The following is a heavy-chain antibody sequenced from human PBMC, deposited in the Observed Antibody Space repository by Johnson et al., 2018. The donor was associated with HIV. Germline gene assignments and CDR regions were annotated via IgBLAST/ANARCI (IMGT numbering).Heavy chain of an antibody. V-gene: IGHV3-74*01. J-gene: IGHJ3*02. CDR1: GFSFSNYW. CDR3: AKDLSIAARPAAFDI. D-gene: IGHD6-6*01. Sequence: VQLVESGGGLIQPGGSLRLSCVASGFSFSNYWMHWVRQAPGKGPVWVSRISPDESKTDYADSVKGRFPISRDNSKNTLYLQMNSLRAEDTAVYYCAKDLSIAARPAAFDIWGQGTMVTVSS. CDR2: ISPDESKT.